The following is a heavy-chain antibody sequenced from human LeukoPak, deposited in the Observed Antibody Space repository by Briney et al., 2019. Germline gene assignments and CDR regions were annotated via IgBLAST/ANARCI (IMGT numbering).Heavy chain of an antibody. CDR1: GGTFSSYA. V-gene: IGHV1-69*01. D-gene: IGHD6-13*01. CDR2: IIPIDDST. Sequence: ASVKVSCKASGGTFSSYAISWVRQAPGQGLEWMGGIIPIDDSTNYVQKFQDRVMITADEATNIIYMELGSLKSEDTAEYYCARRSGHSSWYYGLDVWGQGTTVIVSS. J-gene: IGHJ6*02. CDR3: ARRSGHSSWYYGLDV.